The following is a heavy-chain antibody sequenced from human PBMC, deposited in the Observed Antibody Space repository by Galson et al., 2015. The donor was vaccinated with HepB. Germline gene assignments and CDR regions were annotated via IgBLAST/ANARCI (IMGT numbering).Heavy chain of an antibody. CDR1: GFTFSNAW. CDR3: STLSRVRYGFDN. CDR2: IKSKTDGGTT. V-gene: IGHV3-15*05. Sequence: SLRLSCASSGFTFSNAWMTWVRQAPGKGLEWVGRIKSKTDGGTTDYAAPVKGRFTISRDDSKNTLYIQMSSLKIEDTAVYYCSTLSRVRYGFDNWGQGTMVTVSS. D-gene: IGHD2-2*01. J-gene: IGHJ3*02.